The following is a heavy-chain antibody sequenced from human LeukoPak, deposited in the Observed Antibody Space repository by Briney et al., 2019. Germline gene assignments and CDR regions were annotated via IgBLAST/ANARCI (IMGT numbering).Heavy chain of an antibody. D-gene: IGHD3-16*02. V-gene: IGHV1-24*01. CDR3: ATDRLFTYYDYVWGSYRY. CDR2: FDPEDGET. Sequence: ASVKVSCKVSGYTLTELSMHWVRQAPGKGLEWMGGFDPEDGETIYARKFQGRVTMTEDTSTDTAYMELSSLRSEDTAVYYCATDRLFTYYDYVWGSYRYWGQGTLVTVSS. CDR1: GYTLTELS. J-gene: IGHJ4*02.